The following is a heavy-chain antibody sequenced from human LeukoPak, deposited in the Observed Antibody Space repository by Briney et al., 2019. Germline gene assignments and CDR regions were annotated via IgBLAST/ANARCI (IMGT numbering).Heavy chain of an antibody. V-gene: IGHV4-39*01. Sequence: PSETLSLTCTVSGGSISSSSYYWGWIRQPPGKGLEWIGSIYYSGSTYYNPSLKSRVTISVDTSKNQFSLKLSSVTAADTAVYYCARRICYDFWSGSPGMDVWGKGTTVTVSS. CDR1: GGSISSSSYY. J-gene: IGHJ6*04. D-gene: IGHD3-3*01. CDR3: ARRICYDFWSGSPGMDV. CDR2: IYYSGST.